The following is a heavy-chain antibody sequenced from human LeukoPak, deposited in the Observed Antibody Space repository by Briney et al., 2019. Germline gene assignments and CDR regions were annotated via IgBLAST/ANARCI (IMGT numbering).Heavy chain of an antibody. CDR1: GFTFRSKA. J-gene: IGHJ3*02. Sequence: GGSLRLSCAASGFTFRSKAMSWVRQAPGKGLEWVSGISGSADWTDYEESVKGRFTISRDNSKNTLHLQMNSLRAEDTAVYFCAKDSVYSSSWYSPIDTFDIWGQGTMVTVSS. CDR3: AKDSVYSSSWYSPIDTFDI. D-gene: IGHD6-13*01. CDR2: ISGSADWT. V-gene: IGHV3-23*01.